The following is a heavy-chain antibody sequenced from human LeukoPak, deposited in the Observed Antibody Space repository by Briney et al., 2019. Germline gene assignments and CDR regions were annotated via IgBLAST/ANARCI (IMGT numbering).Heavy chain of an antibody. Sequence: SETLSLTCAVYGGSFSGYYWSWIRQPPGKGLEWIGEINHSGSTDYNPSLKSRVTISVDTSKNQFSLKLSSVTAADTAVYYCAKARRLDYWGQGTLVTVSS. V-gene: IGHV4-34*01. J-gene: IGHJ4*02. CDR1: GGSFSGYY. CDR2: INHSGST. CDR3: AKARRLDY.